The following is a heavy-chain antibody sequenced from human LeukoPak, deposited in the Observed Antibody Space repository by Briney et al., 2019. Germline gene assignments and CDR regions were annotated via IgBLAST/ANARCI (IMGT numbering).Heavy chain of an antibody. V-gene: IGHV4-39*02. CDR1: GGSISTSNYY. CDR2: IYYSGST. CDR3: ARDATFLARAFDI. Sequence: SETLSLTCAVSGGSISTSNYYWGWIRQPPGKGLEWIGSIYYSGSTYYSPSLKSRVTISVDTSKNQFSLKLSSVTAADTAVYYCARDATFLARAFDIWGQGTLVTVSS. J-gene: IGHJ3*02. D-gene: IGHD1-26*01.